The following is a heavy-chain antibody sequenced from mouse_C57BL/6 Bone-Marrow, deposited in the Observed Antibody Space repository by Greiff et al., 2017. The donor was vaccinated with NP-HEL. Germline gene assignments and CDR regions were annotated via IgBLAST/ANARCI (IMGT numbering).Heavy chain of an antibody. D-gene: IGHD2-4*01. V-gene: IGHV1-18*01. CDR2: INPNNGGT. CDR1: GYTFTDYN. J-gene: IGHJ3*01. Sequence: VQLKESGPELVKPGASVKIPCKASGYTFTDYNMDWVKQSHGKSLEWIGDINPNNGGTIYNQKFKGKATLTVDKSSSTAYMELRSLTSEDTAVYYCARYYDYGGWFAYWGQGTLVTVSA. CDR3: ARYYDYGGWFAY.